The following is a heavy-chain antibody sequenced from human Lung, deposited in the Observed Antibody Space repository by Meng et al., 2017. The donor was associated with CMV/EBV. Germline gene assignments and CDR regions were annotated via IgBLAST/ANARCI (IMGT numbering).Heavy chain of an antibody. J-gene: IGHJ5*02. CDR1: GGSISSGDYY. CDR3: ARVGSDFWSGYWP. Sequence: LRLSCTVSGGSISSGDYYWSWIRQSPGKGLEWIGYIYYSGSTYYNPSLKSRVTISLDTSKNQFSLKLSSVTAADTAVYYCARVGSDFWSGYWPWGQGTLVTVSS. D-gene: IGHD3-3*01. CDR2: IYYSGST. V-gene: IGHV4-30-4*08.